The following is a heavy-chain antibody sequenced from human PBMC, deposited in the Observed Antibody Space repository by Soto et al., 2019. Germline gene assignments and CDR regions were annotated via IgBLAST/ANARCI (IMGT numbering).Heavy chain of an antibody. CDR3: AARVAVTATGIDC. D-gene: IGHD2-15*01. Sequence: EVQLLESGGGLVQPGGSLRLSCAASGFTFSTYAMNWVRQAPGKGLEWVSGISGSGDSTYYADSVKGRFTISRDNSKNTLYLQKNSLRAEDTAVYYCAARVAVTATGIDCWGQGTLVSVSS. CDR2: ISGSGDST. J-gene: IGHJ4*02. V-gene: IGHV3-23*01. CDR1: GFTFSTYA.